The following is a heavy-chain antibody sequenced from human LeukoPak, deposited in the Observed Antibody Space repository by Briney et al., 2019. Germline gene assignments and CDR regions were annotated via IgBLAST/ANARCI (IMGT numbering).Heavy chain of an antibody. CDR1: GFTFSNYA. CDR2: ISYDGNNK. J-gene: IGHJ4*02. V-gene: IGHV3-30-3*01. CDR3: AKPGYCSSTSCYLFDY. Sequence: GGSLRLSCVASGFTFSNYAMHWVRQAPGKGLEWVAVISYDGNNKYYADSVKGRFTISRDNSKNTLYLQMNSLRAEDTAVYYCAKPGYCSSTSCYLFDYWGQGTLVTVSS. D-gene: IGHD2-2*01.